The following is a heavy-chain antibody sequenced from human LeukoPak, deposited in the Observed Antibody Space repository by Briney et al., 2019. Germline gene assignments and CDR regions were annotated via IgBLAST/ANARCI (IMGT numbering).Heavy chain of an antibody. D-gene: IGHD2-2*01. CDR1: GFTFSRYA. V-gene: IGHV3-23*01. J-gene: IGHJ6*03. CDR3: AKVGYCTSTSCYYYYMDV. Sequence: GGSLRLSCAASGFTFSRYAMSWVRQAPGKGLEWVSAMSGSGGSTNYADSVKGRFTISRDNSKNTLYLQMNSLRAEDTAVYYCAKVGYCTSTSCYYYYMDVWGKGTTVTVSS. CDR2: MSGSGGST.